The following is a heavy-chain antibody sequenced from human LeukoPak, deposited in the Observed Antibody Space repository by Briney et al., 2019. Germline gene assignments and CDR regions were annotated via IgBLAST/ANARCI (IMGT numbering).Heavy chain of an antibody. Sequence: GASVKVSCKSFVYTFTSNYMHWVRQAPGQGPEWMGVISPSGASTTYAQTFQGRVTLTRDMSTSTDYLELSSLRSEDTAVYYCARDNSVRDEAWWFSPWGQGTLVTVSS. CDR3: ARDNSVRDEAWWFSP. J-gene: IGHJ5*02. D-gene: IGHD5-24*01. V-gene: IGHV1-46*01. CDR2: ISPSGAST. CDR1: VYTFTSNY.